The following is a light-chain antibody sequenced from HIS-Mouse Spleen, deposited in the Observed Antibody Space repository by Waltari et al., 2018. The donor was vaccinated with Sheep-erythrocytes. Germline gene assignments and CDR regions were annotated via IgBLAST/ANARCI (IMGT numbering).Light chain of an antibody. CDR3: CSYAGSYNHV. Sequence: QSALTQPRPVSASPGQSVTTSCTATSSDVGGYNNVSWYQQHPGKAPKLMIYDVSKRPSGVPDRFSGSKSGNTASLTISGLQAEDEADYYCCSYAGSYNHVFATGTKVTVL. CDR2: DVS. J-gene: IGLJ1*01. CDR1: SSDVGGYNN. V-gene: IGLV2-11*01.